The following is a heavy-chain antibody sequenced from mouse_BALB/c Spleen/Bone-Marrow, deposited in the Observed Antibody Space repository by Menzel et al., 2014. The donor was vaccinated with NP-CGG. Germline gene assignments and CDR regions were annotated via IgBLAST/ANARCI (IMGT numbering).Heavy chain of an antibody. J-gene: IGHJ3*01. CDR2: IDPSDSYT. CDR1: GYTFTSYW. CDR3: ARRELGPRCCTY. D-gene: IGHD3-1*01. Sequence: QVQLQQSGAEFVKPGASVKLSCKASGYTFTSYWMHWVKQRPGQGLEWIGEIDPSDSYTNYNQKFKGKATLTVDKSSSTAYMQLSSLTSEDSAVYYCARRELGPRCCTYWGQGTLVTVSA. V-gene: IGHV1-69*02.